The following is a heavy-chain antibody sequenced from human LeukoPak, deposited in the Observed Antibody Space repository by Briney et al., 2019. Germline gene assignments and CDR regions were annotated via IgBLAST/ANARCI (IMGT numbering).Heavy chain of an antibody. V-gene: IGHV3-73*01. J-gene: IGHJ4*02. Sequence: GGSLRLSCAASGFTFSDSPMHWVRQASGKGLECVGRVRNKANNYATEYAASVKGRFTISRDDSKNTVYLQMNSLKTEDTAVYYCTRLAGWEVPFDYWGQGTLVTVSS. CDR2: VRNKANNYAT. CDR1: GFTFSDSP. CDR3: TRLAGWEVPFDY. D-gene: IGHD1-26*01.